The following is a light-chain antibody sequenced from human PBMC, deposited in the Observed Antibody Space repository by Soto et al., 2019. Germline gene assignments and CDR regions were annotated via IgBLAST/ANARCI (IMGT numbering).Light chain of an antibody. CDR3: QRYDSFSMYT. J-gene: IGKJ2*01. Sequence: DIQMTQSPSTLSASVGDRVTITCRASQSISGWLAWYQQRPGKAPKVLIYDASKLESGVPSRFSGSGSGTELTLTISSLQPDDFATYYCQRYDSFSMYTFGQGTKLEIK. CDR2: DAS. V-gene: IGKV1-5*01. CDR1: QSISGW.